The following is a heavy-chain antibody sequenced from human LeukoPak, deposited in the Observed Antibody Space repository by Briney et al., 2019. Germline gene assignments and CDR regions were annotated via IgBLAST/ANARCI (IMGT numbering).Heavy chain of an antibody. CDR1: GFTFRSFA. CDR2: IYSGGST. J-gene: IGHJ3*02. Sequence: PGGSLRLSCAASGFTFRSFAVSWVRQAPGKGLEWVSVIYSGGSTYYVDSVKGRFTISRDNTKNTLYLQMNSLRAEDTAVYYCARDRGTHAFDIWGQGTMVTVSS. V-gene: IGHV3-53*01. CDR3: ARDRGTHAFDI. D-gene: IGHD3-10*01.